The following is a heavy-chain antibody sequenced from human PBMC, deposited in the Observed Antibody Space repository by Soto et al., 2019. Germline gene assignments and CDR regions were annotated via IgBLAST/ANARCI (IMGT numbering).Heavy chain of an antibody. J-gene: IGHJ6*02. Sequence: QVQLVQSGAEVKKPGASVKVSCKASGYTFTSYGISWVRQAPGQGLEWMGWISAYNGNTNYAQKLQGRVTMTTDTSTSKAYMELRSLRSDDTAVYYCARDDFWSGYYDDYYDYYGMDVWGQGTTVTVSS. D-gene: IGHD3-3*01. CDR1: GYTFTSYG. CDR2: ISAYNGNT. CDR3: ARDDFWSGYYDDYYDYYGMDV. V-gene: IGHV1-18*04.